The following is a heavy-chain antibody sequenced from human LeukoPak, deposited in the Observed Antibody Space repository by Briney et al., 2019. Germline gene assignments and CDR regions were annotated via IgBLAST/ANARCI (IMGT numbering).Heavy chain of an antibody. V-gene: IGHV3-23*01. CDR2: ISGSGDST. CDR1: GFTFSSYG. D-gene: IGHD3-22*01. J-gene: IGHJ4*02. Sequence: GGSLRLSWAASGFTFSSYGMTWVRQAAGKGLEWDSGISGSGDSTHYVESVKGRFTISRDNSKNTVFLQMNSLRAEDTAVYYCAKGYDSSGYSNFDYWGQGTLVTVSS. CDR3: AKGYDSSGYSNFDY.